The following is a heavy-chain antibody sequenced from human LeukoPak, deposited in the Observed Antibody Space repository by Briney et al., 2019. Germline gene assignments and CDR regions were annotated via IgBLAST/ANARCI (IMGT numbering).Heavy chain of an antibody. CDR1: GFTFSSYG. CDR3: ATYYDFWSGYYPPFDY. J-gene: IGHJ4*02. Sequence: GRSLRLSCAASGFTFSSYGMHWVRQAPGKGLEWVAVISYDGSNKYYADSVKGRFTISRDNSKNTLYLQMNSLRAEDTAVYYCATYYDFWSGYYPPFDYWGQGTLVTVSS. CDR2: ISYDGSNK. V-gene: IGHV3-30*03. D-gene: IGHD3-3*01.